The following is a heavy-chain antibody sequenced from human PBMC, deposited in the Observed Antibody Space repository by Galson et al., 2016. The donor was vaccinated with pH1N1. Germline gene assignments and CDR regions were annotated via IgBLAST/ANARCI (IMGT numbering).Heavy chain of an antibody. CDR2: INTNTGNP. D-gene: IGHD3-9*01. CDR1: GYTFTSYA. Sequence: SVKVSCKASGYTFTSYAMNWVRQAPGQGLEWMGWINTNTGNPTYAQGFTGRFVFSVDTSDSTTYLHISSLKAEDTAVYYCASPRPLLRYFDWLLPGGLDYWGQGTLVTVSS. J-gene: IGHJ4*02. V-gene: IGHV7-4-1*02. CDR3: ASPRPLLRYFDWLLPGGLDY.